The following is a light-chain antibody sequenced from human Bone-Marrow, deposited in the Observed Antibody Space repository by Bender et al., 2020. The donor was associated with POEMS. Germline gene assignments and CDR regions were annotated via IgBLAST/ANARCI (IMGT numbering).Light chain of an antibody. CDR2: DVS. CDR1: SSDVGAYDY. CDR3: CAYAGAPPFGVV. V-gene: IGLV2-11*01. J-gene: IGLJ3*02. Sequence: QSALTQPRSVSGSPGQSVTISCTGTSSDVGAYDYVSWYQQEPGKAPKLIIFDVSKRPSGVPDRFSGSKSGTTASLTISGVQTGDEGDYYCCAYAGAPPFGVVFGGGTKLSVL.